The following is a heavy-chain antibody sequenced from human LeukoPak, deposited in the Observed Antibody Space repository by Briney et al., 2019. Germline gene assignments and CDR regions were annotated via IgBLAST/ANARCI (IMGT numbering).Heavy chain of an antibody. CDR3: ARHINQWLVADY. CDR2: IYYSGST. J-gene: IGHJ4*02. Sequence: SETLSLTCTVSGGSISSYCWSWIRQPPGKGLEWIGYIYYSGSTNYNPSLKSRVTISVDTSKNQFSLKLSSVTAADTAVYYCARHINQWLVADYWGQGTLVTVSS. CDR1: GGSISSYC. D-gene: IGHD6-19*01. V-gene: IGHV4-59*08.